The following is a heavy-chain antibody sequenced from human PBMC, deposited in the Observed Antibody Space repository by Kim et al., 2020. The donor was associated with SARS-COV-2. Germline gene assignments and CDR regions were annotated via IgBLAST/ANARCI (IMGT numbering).Heavy chain of an antibody. J-gene: IGHJ6*02. D-gene: IGHD4-17*01. V-gene: IGHV4-59*01. CDR3: ASNGNYYYYGMDV. Sequence: YNPSRKSRVTISVDTSKNQFSLKLRSVTAADTAVYYCASNGNYYYYGMDVWGQGTTVTVSS.